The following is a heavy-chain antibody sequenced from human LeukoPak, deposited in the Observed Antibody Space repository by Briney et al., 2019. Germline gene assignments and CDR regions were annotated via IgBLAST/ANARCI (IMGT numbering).Heavy chain of an antibody. V-gene: IGHV4-34*01. CDR1: GGSFSGYY. CDR3: ARVNSSGRPSSLDY. Sequence: SETLSLTCAVYGGSFSGYYWSWIRQPPGKGLEWIGEINHSGSTNYNPSLKSRVTISVDTSKNQFSLKLSSVTAADTAVYYCARVNSSGRPSSLDYWGQGTLVTVSS. CDR2: INHSGST. J-gene: IGHJ4*02. D-gene: IGHD6-19*01.